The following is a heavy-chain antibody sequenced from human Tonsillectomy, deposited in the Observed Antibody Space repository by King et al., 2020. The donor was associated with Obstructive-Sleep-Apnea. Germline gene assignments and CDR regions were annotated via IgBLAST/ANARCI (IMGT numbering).Heavy chain of an antibody. V-gene: IGHV4-59*08. CDR1: GGSISHYF. CDR3: ASNIAVPAHGAFDI. CDR2: IYYSGST. D-gene: IGHD6-19*01. J-gene: IGHJ3*02. Sequence: PLQELGPGLVKPSETLSLTCTVSGGSISHYFWSWIRQPPGKGLEWIGYIYYSGSTNYNPSLKSRVTISVDTSKNQFSLRLSSVTAADTAMYYCASNIAVPAHGAFDIWGQGTMVTVSS.